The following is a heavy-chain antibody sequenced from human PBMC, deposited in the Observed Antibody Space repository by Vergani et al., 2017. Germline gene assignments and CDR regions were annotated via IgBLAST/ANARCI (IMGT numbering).Heavy chain of an antibody. CDR1: GYTFTGYY. J-gene: IGHJ4*02. V-gene: IGHV1-2*02. CDR3: ARGQWLPTLSFDY. D-gene: IGHD6-19*01. CDR2: INPNSGGT. Sequence: QVQLVQSGAEVKKPGASVKVSCKASGYTFTGYYMHWVRQAPGQVLEWMGWINPNSGGTKYAQKFQVRVTMTRDTSISTAYMELSRLRSDDTAVYYCARGQWLPTLSFDYWGQGTLVTVSS.